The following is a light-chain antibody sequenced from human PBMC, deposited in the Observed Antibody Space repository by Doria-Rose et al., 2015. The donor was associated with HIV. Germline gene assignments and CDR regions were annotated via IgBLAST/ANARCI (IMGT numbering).Light chain of an antibody. Sequence: EIVLTQSPGTLSLSPGERATLSCRASQSFSSTYLAWYQQKPGQAPSLLNYDGFTRATGIPDRFSASGSGTDFTLTINRLEPEDFALYYCHQYGTSWTFGQGTKVEI. CDR3: HQYGTSWT. CDR2: DGF. V-gene: IGKV3-20*01. CDR1: QSFSSTY. J-gene: IGKJ1*01.